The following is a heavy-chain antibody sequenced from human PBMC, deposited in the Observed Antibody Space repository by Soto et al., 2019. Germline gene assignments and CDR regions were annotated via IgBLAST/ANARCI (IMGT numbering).Heavy chain of an antibody. V-gene: IGHV7-4-1*01. Sequence: QVQLVQSGSELKKPGASVKVSCKASGYTFTSYAMNWVRQAPGQGLEWMGWINTNTVNPTYAQGFTGRFVFSLDTSVSTAYLQICSLKAEDTAVYYCARDRPPPDAIFGVVMSHYGMDVWGQGTTVTVSS. CDR2: INTNTVNP. D-gene: IGHD3-3*01. CDR1: GYTFTSYA. J-gene: IGHJ6*02. CDR3: ARDRPPPDAIFGVVMSHYGMDV.